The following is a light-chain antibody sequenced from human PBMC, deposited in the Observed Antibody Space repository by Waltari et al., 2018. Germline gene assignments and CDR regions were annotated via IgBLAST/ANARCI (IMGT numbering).Light chain of an antibody. CDR3: SLYMGSGIWV. CDR2: KGN. Sequence: RLTCALSSGSLSTTASATWYQQTPGQPPRTLVYKGNSRSSGVPDRFSGSILGNKAALTITGAQADDESDYYCSLYMGSGIWVFGGGTKLTVL. CDR1: SGSLSTTAS. J-gene: IGLJ3*02. V-gene: IGLV8-61*01.